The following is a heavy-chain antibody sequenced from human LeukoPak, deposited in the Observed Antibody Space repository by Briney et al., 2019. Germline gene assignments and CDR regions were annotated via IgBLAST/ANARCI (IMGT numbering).Heavy chain of an antibody. V-gene: IGHV3-74*01. D-gene: IGHD5-18*01. CDR3: ARGGARIGEYTYGFDY. CDR1: GFTFSDYC. Sequence: GGSLRLSCAASGFTFSDYCMHWVRQAPGKGLVWVSRINSDGSGTNYPDSVKGRFTMSRDNAKNTLYLQMNSLRAEDTAVYYCARGGARIGEYTYGFDYWGQGALVTVS. CDR2: INSDGSGT. J-gene: IGHJ4*02.